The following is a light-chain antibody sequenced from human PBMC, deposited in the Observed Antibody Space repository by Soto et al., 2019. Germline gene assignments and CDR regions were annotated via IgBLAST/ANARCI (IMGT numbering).Light chain of an antibody. CDR2: EVS. Sequence: QSALTQPASVSGSPGQSITISCTGTSSDVGGYNYVSWYQQYPGNAPKLMIYEVSNRPSGVSNRFSGSKSGNTASLTISGLQAEDEADYYCSSYTSSSTLVFGGGTELTVL. V-gene: IGLV2-14*01. CDR1: SSDVGGYNY. J-gene: IGLJ3*02. CDR3: SSYTSSSTLV.